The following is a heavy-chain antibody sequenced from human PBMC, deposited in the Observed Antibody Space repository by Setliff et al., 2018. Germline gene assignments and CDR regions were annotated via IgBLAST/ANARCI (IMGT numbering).Heavy chain of an antibody. CDR2: TYHGGNI. D-gene: IGHD5-12*01. V-gene: IGHV4-38-2*01. Sequence: PSETLSLTCDVSSYSISRGYYWGWIRQAPGKGLEFIGSTYHGGNIVYNPSLESRVTISADTSKNQFSLTLTSVTAADTAVYYCARAPPPWLQSLGGDYWGQGTLVTVSS. CDR3: ARAPPPWLQSLGGDY. CDR1: SYSISRGYY. J-gene: IGHJ4*02.